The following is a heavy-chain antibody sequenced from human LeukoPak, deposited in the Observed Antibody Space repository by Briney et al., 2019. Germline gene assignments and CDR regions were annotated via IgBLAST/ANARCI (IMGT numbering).Heavy chain of an antibody. J-gene: IGHJ6*03. Sequence: CLRLSSSAAGFTFSSYAMHWGGRAPGQGMEWGAAILYAGSNKYYSDSVQGRFTISRDNSKNTLYLQMNSLRAEDTAVYYCARDMGQWLARYYMDVWGKGTTVTVSS. CDR2: ILYAGSNK. CDR3: ARDMGQWLARYYMDV. D-gene: IGHD6-19*01. CDR1: GFTFSSYA. V-gene: IGHV3-30*04.